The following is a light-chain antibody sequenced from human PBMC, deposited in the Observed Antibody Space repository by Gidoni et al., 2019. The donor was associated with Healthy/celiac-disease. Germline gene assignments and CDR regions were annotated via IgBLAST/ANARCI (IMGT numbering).Light chain of an antibody. Sequence: SYELTQPPPVSVSTGQTARITCSGDALPKQYAYWYQQKPGQAPVLVIYKDSERPSGIPELFSGSSSGTTVTLTISGVQAEDEADYYCQSADSSGTYRWVFGGGTKLTVL. V-gene: IGLV3-25*03. CDR3: QSADSSGTYRWV. J-gene: IGLJ3*02. CDR2: KDS. CDR1: ALPKQY.